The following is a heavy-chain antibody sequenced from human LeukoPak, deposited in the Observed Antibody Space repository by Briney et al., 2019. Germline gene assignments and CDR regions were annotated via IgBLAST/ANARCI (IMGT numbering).Heavy chain of an antibody. CDR3: ARDRGAYSYYYYGVDV. V-gene: IGHV3-21*01. D-gene: IGHD1-1*01. J-gene: IGHJ6*02. Sequence: GGSLRLSCAASGFTFSSYSMNWVRQAPGKGLEWVSSVSSGSSYIYYADSVKGRFTISRDNAKTSLYLQMNSLRAEDTAVYYCARDRGAYSYYYYGVDVWGQGTLVTVSS. CDR2: VSSGSSYI. CDR1: GFTFSSYS.